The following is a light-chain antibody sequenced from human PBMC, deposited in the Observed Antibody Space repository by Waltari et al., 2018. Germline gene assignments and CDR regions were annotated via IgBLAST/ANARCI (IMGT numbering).Light chain of an antibody. Sequence: QSVLTQPPSVSGAPGQTVTIPCTGGNANIGSGYDVHWYQCLPGIAPKLLIYDDNNRPSGVPDRFSGSKSGTLASLAITGLQAEDEADYYCQSYDSGLSARVFGGGTKLTVL. J-gene: IGLJ3*02. CDR2: DDN. V-gene: IGLV1-40*01. CDR1: NANIGSGYD. CDR3: QSYDSGLSARV.